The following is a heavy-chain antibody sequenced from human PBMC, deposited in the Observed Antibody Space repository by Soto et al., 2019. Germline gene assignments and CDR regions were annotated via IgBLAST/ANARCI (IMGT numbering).Heavy chain of an antibody. CDR3: AKAVFSGSGSYRPYCFDY. J-gene: IGHJ4*02. CDR2: ISYDGSNK. V-gene: IGHV3-30*18. Sequence: VGSLRLSCAASGFTFSSYGMHWVRQAPGKGLEWVAVISYDGSNKYYADSVKGRFTISRDNSKNTLYLQMNSLRAEDTAVYYCAKAVFSGSGSYRPYCFDYWGQGTLVTVSS. CDR1: GFTFSSYG. D-gene: IGHD3-10*01.